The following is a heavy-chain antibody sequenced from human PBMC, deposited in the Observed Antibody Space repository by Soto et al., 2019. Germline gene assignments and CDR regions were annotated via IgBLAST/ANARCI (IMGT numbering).Heavy chain of an antibody. CDR1: GYVFNHYW. J-gene: IGHJ4*02. CDR2: IYPNDADT. V-gene: IGHV5-51*01. Sequence: GESLKISCKGSGYVFNHYWIAWVRQMPGKGLEWMGIIYPNDADTRYSPTFQGQVTISADKSTSTAYLQWTSLRTSDTAIYYCASSYGSGYRAFDYWGQGALVTVSS. CDR3: ASSYGSGYRAFDY. D-gene: IGHD3-10*01.